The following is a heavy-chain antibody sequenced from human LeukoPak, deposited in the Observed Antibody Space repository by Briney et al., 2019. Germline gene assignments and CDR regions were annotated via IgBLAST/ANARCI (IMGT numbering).Heavy chain of an antibody. D-gene: IGHD2-2*01. V-gene: IGHV4-34*01. CDR3: ATSYCSSTSCYPHYGMDV. J-gene: IGHJ6*02. CDR2: INHSGST. Sequence: PSETLSLTCAVYGGSFSGYYWSWIRQPPGKGLEWIGEINHSGSTNYNPSLKSRVTISVDTSKNQFSLKLSSVTAADTAVYYCATSYCSSTSCYPHYGMDVWGQGTTVTVSS. CDR1: GGSFSGYY.